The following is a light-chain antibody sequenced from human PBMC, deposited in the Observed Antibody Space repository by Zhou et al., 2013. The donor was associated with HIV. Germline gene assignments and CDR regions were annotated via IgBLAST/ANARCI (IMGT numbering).Light chain of an antibody. CDR3: QKYNSAPQT. CDR1: QGISSY. Sequence: IQLTQSPSSLSASVGDRVTITCRASQGISSYLAWYQQKPGKAPKLLIYAASTLQSGVPSRFSGSGSGTDFTLTISSLQPEDVATYYCQKYNSAPQTFGQGTKVEIK. V-gene: IGKV1-9*01. J-gene: IGKJ1*01. CDR2: AAS.